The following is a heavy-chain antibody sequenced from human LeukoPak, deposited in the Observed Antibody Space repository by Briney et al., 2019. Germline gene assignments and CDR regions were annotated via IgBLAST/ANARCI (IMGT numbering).Heavy chain of an antibody. J-gene: IGHJ4*02. Sequence: ASVKVSCKASGYTFTSYAMHWVRQAPGQRLEWMGWINAGNGNTKYSQEFQGRVTITRDTSASTAYMELSSLRSEDMAVYYCARAPPKYDFWSVSPPDYWGQGTLVTVSS. D-gene: IGHD3-3*01. CDR3: ARAPPKYDFWSVSPPDY. CDR1: GYTFTSYA. V-gene: IGHV1-3*03. CDR2: INAGNGNT.